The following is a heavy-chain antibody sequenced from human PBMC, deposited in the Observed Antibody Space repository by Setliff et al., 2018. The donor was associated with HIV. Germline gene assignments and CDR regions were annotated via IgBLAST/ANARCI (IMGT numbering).Heavy chain of an antibody. CDR1: GGSISNYY. V-gene: IGHV4-59*12. J-gene: IGHJ4*02. CDR3: ARDGTYCSGGTCGKIFDY. Sequence: PSETLSLTCTVSGGSISNYYWSWIRQPPGKGLEWIGYNDYRGSTYSNPSLKSRVLISVDTSKNQFSLKLSSVTAADTAVYYCARDGTYCSGGTCGKIFDYWGQGTLVTVSS. CDR2: NDYRGST. D-gene: IGHD2-15*01.